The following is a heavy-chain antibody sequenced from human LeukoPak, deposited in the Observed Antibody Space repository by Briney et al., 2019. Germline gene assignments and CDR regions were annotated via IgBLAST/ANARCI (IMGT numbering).Heavy chain of an antibody. J-gene: IGHJ4*02. D-gene: IGHD1-26*01. CDR2: IYPGDSDT. Sequence: GESLKISCKGSGYSFTSYWIGWVRQMPGKGLEWMGIIYPGDSDTRYSPSFQGQVTISADKSISTAYLQWSSLKASDTAVYYCARLGSGSYYSLSDFDYWGQGTLVTVSS. V-gene: IGHV5-51*01. CDR3: ARLGSGSYYSLSDFDY. CDR1: GYSFTSYW.